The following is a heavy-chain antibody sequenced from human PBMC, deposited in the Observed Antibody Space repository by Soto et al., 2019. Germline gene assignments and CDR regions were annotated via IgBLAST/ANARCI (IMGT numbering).Heavy chain of an antibody. CDR3: ARGQRWEYGGSQRNNWFDP. J-gene: IGHJ5*02. D-gene: IGHD1-26*01. V-gene: IGHV4-34*01. Sequence: SETLSLTCAAYGGSFSGYYWSWIRQPPGKGLEWIGEINHSGSTNYNPSLKSRVTISVDTSKNQFSLKLSSVTAADTAVYYCARGQRWEYGGSQRNNWFDPWGQGTLVTVSS. CDR2: INHSGST. CDR1: GGSFSGYY.